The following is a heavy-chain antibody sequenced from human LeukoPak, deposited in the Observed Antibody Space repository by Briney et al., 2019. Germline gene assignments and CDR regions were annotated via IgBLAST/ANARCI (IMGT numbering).Heavy chain of an antibody. D-gene: IGHD3/OR15-3a*01. CDR3: AREGLGPSFSAWFDP. J-gene: IGHJ5*02. CDR1: GFTFSSYG. CDR2: VSNDGGTK. Sequence: GGTLRLSCAASGFTFSSYGMSWVRQAPGKGLEWVIVVSNDGGTKYYSDSVRGRFTISRDNSENTLYLQMNSLRTEDTAVYYCAREGLGPSFSAWFDPWGQGTLVTVSS. V-gene: IGHV3-30*03.